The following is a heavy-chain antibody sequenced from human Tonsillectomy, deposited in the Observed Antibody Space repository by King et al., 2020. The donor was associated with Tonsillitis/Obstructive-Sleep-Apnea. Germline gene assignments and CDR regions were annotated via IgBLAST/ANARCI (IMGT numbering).Heavy chain of an antibody. D-gene: IGHD7-27*01. J-gene: IGHJ4*02. Sequence: VQLVESRGGLVKPGGSLRVSCAASGFDFTDYYMSWIRQAPGKGLEWLSDISSSSSHTKYAESVKGRFTISRDNAKDFLYLEMNSLRAEDTSVYYCVRQHRVNGGGLLFDYWGQGTLVTVSS. CDR2: ISSSSSHT. CDR1: GFDFTDYY. V-gene: IGHV3-11*06. CDR3: VRQHRVNGGGLLFDY.